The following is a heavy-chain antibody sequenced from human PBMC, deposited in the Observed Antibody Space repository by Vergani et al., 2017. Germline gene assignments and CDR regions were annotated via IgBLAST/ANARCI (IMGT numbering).Heavy chain of an antibody. CDR1: GFTFDDYA. CDR2: ISWNSGSI. D-gene: IGHD2-2*01. V-gene: IGHV3-9*01. J-gene: IGHJ3*02. Sequence: EVQLVESGGGLVQPGRSLRLSCAASGFTFDDYAMHWVRQAPGKGLEWVSGISWNSGSIGYADSVKGRFTISRDNAKNSLYLQMNSLRAEDTAFYYCAKDIKSSLFFDAFDIWGQGTMVTVSS. CDR3: AKDIKSSLFFDAFDI.